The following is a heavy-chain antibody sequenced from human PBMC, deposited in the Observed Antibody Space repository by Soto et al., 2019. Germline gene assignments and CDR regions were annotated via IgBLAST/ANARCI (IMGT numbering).Heavy chain of an antibody. J-gene: IGHJ6*04. CDR1: GFTFGDYA. CDR3: TRVGIVVVVGATTPRDV. Sequence: EVQLVESGGGLVQPGRSLRLSCTASGFTFGDYAMSWFRQAPGKGLEWVGFIRSKAYGGTTEYAASVKGRFTISRDDSKSIAYLEMNSLKTEAPAVYYCTRVGIVVVVGATTPRDVRGKGTTVHVSS. CDR2: IRSKAYGGTT. V-gene: IGHV3-49*03. D-gene: IGHD2-15*01.